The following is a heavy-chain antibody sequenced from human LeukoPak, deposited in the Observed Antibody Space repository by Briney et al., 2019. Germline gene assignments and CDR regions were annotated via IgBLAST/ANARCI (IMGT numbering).Heavy chain of an antibody. CDR2: INGFSSAI. CDR3: AKYMGSSVHYNSVDY. Sequence: GGSLRLSCAASGFTFSDYNMNWVRQAPGKGPEWVSYINGFSSAIYYADSVKGRFTISRDNSKNTLYLQMNSLRAEDTAVYYCAKYMGSSVHYNSVDYWGQGTLVTVSS. V-gene: IGHV3-48*01. J-gene: IGHJ4*02. CDR1: GFTFSDYN. D-gene: IGHD3-22*01.